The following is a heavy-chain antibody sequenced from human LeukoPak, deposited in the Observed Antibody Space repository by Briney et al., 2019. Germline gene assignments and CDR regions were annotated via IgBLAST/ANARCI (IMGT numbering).Heavy chain of an antibody. Sequence: SETLSLTCDVNGGSLSGSYWSWIRQSPEKGLEWIGEINQSGNSNYNPSLKSRVTILVDTSRNQFSLKLSSVTAADTAVYYCARQKPSTFRQYGRGRPLDSWGQGTLVTVSS. CDR2: INQSGNS. CDR1: GGSLSGSY. V-gene: IGHV4-34*01. D-gene: IGHD4-11*01. J-gene: IGHJ4*02. CDR3: ARQKPSTFRQYGRGRPLDS.